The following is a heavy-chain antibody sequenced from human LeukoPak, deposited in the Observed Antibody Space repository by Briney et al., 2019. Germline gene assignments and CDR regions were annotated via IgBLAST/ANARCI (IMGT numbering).Heavy chain of an antibody. CDR3: AKGDCSGGSCYATGYFDY. CDR1: GFTFSSYW. Sequence: QPGGSLRLSCAASGFTFSSYWMSWVRQAPGKGLEWVANIKQDGSEKYYVDSVKGRFTISRDNAKNSLYLQMNSLRAEDTAVYYCAKGDCSGGSCYATGYFDYWGQGTLVTVSS. J-gene: IGHJ4*02. V-gene: IGHV3-7*01. D-gene: IGHD2-15*01. CDR2: IKQDGSEK.